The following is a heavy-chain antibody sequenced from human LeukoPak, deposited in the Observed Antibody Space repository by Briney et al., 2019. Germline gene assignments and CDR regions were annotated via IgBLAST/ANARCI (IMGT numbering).Heavy chain of an antibody. CDR1: GGSISSGGYY. V-gene: IGHV4-31*03. CDR2: IYYSGST. Sequence: SETLSLTCTVSGGSISSGGYYWSWIRQHPGKGLEWIGYIYYSGSTYYNPSLKSRVTISVDTSKNQFSLKLSSVTAADTAVYYCARGRVDCSSTSCYQGGNYFDYWGQGTLVTVSS. J-gene: IGHJ4*02. D-gene: IGHD2-2*01. CDR3: ARGRVDCSSTSCYQGGNYFDY.